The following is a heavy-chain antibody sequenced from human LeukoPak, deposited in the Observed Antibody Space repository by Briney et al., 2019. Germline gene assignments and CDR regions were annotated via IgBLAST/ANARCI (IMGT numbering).Heavy chain of an antibody. CDR2: ISSSGSTI. Sequence: GGALRLSCAASLFTFSDYYMSWIRQAPGKGLEWVSYISSSGSTIYYADSVKGRFTISRDNAKNSLFLQMNSLRTEDKAVFYCARGVAIEVAANTVDCWGQGTLVTVSS. D-gene: IGHD6-19*01. CDR3: ARGVAIEVAANTVDC. J-gene: IGHJ4*02. CDR1: LFTFSDYY. V-gene: IGHV3-11*01.